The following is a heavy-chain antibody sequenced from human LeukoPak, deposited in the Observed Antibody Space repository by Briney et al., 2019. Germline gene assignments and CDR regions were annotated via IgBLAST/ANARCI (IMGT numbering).Heavy chain of an antibody. CDR2: ISGSGGST. CDR1: GFTFSSYG. D-gene: IGHD2-15*01. CDR3: ARRRAVTPSSFDY. J-gene: IGHJ4*02. Sequence: GGSLRLSCAASGFTFSSYGMSWVRQAPGKGVEWVSAISGSGGSTYYADSVKGRFTISRDNSKNTLYLQMNSLRAEDTAVYYCARRRAVTPSSFDYWGQGTLVAVSS. V-gene: IGHV3-23*01.